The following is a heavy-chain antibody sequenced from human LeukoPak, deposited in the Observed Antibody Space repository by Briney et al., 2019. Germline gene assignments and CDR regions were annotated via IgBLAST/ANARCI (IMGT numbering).Heavy chain of an antibody. V-gene: IGHV1-18*01. CDR1: GYTFTSYG. CDR3: ARVSRDGYNWGWYFDY. CDR2: ISAYNGNT. Sequence: ASVKVSCKASGYTFTSYGISWVRQAPGQGLEWMGWISAYNGNTNYAQKLQGRVTMTTDTSTSTAYMELRSLRSDDTAVYYCARVSRDGYNWGWYFDYWGQGTLVTVSS. D-gene: IGHD5-24*01. J-gene: IGHJ4*02.